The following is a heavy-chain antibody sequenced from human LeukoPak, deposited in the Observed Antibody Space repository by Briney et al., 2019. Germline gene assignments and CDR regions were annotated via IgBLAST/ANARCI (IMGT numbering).Heavy chain of an antibody. D-gene: IGHD3-10*01. V-gene: IGHV3-43*02. J-gene: IGHJ4*02. CDR3: AKDSSPYGSGSYD. Sequence: WIRQPPGKGLEWVSLISGDGGSTYYADSVKGRFTISRDNSKNSLYLQMNSLRTEDTALYYCAKDSSPYGSGSYDWGQGTLVTVSS. CDR2: ISGDGGST.